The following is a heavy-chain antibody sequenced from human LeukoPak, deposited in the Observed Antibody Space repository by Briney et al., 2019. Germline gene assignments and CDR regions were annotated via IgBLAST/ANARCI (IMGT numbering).Heavy chain of an antibody. CDR1: GYGFTSYW. D-gene: IGHD5-24*01. Sequence: GESLKISCKASGYGFTSYWIAWVRQMPGKGLEWMGIIYPGDSDTKYSPSFQGQVTISADKSISTACLQWSSLKASDTAMYYCARPRDGYNSEAFDIWGQGTVVTVSS. J-gene: IGHJ3*02. V-gene: IGHV5-51*01. CDR2: IYPGDSDT. CDR3: ARPRDGYNSEAFDI.